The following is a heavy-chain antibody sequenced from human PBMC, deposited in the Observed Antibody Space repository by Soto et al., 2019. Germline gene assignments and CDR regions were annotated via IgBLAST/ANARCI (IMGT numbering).Heavy chain of an antibody. J-gene: IGHJ5*02. Sequence: SETLSLTCAVSGYSISSGYYWGWIRQPPGKGLEWIGGIYHSGSTYYNPSLKSRVTISVDTSKNQFSLKLSSVTAADTAVYYCARGIAAAGYNWFDPWGQGTLVTVSS. V-gene: IGHV4-38-2*01. D-gene: IGHD6-13*01. CDR2: IYHSGST. CDR1: GYSISSGYY. CDR3: ARGIAAAGYNWFDP.